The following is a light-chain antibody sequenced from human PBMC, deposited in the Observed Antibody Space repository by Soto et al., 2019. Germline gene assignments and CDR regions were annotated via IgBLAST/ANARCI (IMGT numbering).Light chain of an antibody. CDR2: GAS. CDR1: HSVSSR. V-gene: IGKV3-15*01. CDR3: QHYTNWPLT. Sequence: EIVMTQSPATLSVSPGERATLSCRASHSVSSRLAWYQQKPGQAPKLLIYGASTRATGLPARFSGSGSGTEFTLTISSLQSEDFAVYYCQHYTNWPLTF. J-gene: IGKJ4*01.